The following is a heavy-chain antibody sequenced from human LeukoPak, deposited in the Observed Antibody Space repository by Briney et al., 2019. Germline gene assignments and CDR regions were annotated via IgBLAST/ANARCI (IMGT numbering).Heavy chain of an antibody. CDR2: IYPGDSDT. V-gene: IGHV5-51*01. J-gene: IGHJ5*02. Sequence: GEFLKVSCKGSGYSFTSYWIGWVRQMPGKGLEWMGIIYPGDSDTRYSPSFQGQVTISADKSISTAYLQWSSLKASDTAMYYCARRRAAAGNFPWFDPWGQGTLVTVSS. CDR3: ARRRAAAGNFPWFDP. D-gene: IGHD6-13*01. CDR1: GYSFTSYW.